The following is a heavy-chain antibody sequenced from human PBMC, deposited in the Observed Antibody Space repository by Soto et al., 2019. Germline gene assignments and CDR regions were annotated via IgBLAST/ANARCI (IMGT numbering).Heavy chain of an antibody. CDR2: IYHSGST. CDR1: DGSIRGYY. Sequence: SETLSLTCTVSDGSIRGYYWSWIRQPPGRGLEWIGYIYHSGSTYYNPSLKSRVTISVDRSKNQFSLKLSSVTAADTAVYYCARGSTTVVTPNWFYPWGQRTLVPVSA. CDR3: ARGSTTVVTPNWFYP. D-gene: IGHD2-21*02. V-gene: IGHV4-59*12. J-gene: IGHJ5*02.